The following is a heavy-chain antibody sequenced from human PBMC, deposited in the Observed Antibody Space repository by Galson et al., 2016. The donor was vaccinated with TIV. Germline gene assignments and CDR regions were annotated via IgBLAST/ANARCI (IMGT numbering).Heavy chain of an antibody. Sequence: SLRLSCAASGFIVSSNYMTWVRPAPGKGLEWVSLIYIGGSTNYAESGKGRFTISKDNFQNTVYLQMNRVRAEDTAIYYCARERRHCGNECYLYYYYGMDVWGQGTAVTVSS. CDR3: ARERRHCGNECYLYYYYGMDV. D-gene: IGHD2-21*01. J-gene: IGHJ6*02. CDR2: IYIGGST. CDR1: GFIVSSNY. V-gene: IGHV3-66*02.